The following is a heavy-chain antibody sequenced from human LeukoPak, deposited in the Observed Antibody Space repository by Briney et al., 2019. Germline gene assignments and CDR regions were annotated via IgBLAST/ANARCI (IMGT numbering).Heavy chain of an antibody. CDR1: GYGFTSYW. D-gene: IGHD1-26*01. V-gene: IGHV5-51*01. Sequence: RGESLKISCKGSGYGFTSYWIGWVRQMPGKGLEWMGIIYPGDSDTRYSPSFQGQVTISADKSISTAYLQWSSLKASDTAMYYCARAPRDQWELRFDYWGQGTLVTVSS. CDR3: ARAPRDQWELRFDY. J-gene: IGHJ4*02. CDR2: IYPGDSDT.